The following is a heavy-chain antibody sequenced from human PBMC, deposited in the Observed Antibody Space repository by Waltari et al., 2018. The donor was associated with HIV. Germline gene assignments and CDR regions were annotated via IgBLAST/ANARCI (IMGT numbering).Heavy chain of an antibody. Sequence: QVQLQESGPGLVKPSQTLSLTCTVSGGSTSSGSYYWSWIRRPAGKGLEWIGRIYTSGSTNYNPSLKSRVTISVDTSKNQFSLKLSSVTAADTAVYYCARDRNYYYDSSGYFFNAFDIWGQGTMVTVSS. J-gene: IGHJ3*02. CDR1: GGSTSSGSYY. D-gene: IGHD3-22*01. V-gene: IGHV4-61*02. CDR2: IYTSGST. CDR3: ARDRNYYYDSSGYFFNAFDI.